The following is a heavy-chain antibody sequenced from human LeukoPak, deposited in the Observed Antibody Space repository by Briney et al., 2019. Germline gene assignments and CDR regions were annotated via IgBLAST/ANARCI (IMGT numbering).Heavy chain of an antibody. Sequence: PGGSLRLSCAASGFTFSSYSMNWVRQAPGKGLEWVSSISSSSSYIYYADSVKGRFTISRDNAKNSLYLQMNSLRAEDTAVYYCARTFASDYGDYWFDYWGQGTLVTVSS. D-gene: IGHD4-17*01. CDR1: GFTFSSYS. CDR2: ISSSSSYI. CDR3: ARTFASDYGDYWFDY. V-gene: IGHV3-21*01. J-gene: IGHJ4*02.